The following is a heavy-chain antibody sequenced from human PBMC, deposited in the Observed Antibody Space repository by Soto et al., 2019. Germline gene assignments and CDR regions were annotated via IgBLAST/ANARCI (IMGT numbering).Heavy chain of an antibody. CDR3: ARSRYSSSSLDY. CDR1: GGSISSYY. D-gene: IGHD6-6*01. V-gene: IGHV4-59*01. Sequence: SETLSLTCTVSGGSISSYYWSWIRQPPGKGLEWIGYIYYSGSTNYNPSLKSRVTISVDTSKNQFSLKLSSVTAADTAVYYCARSRYSSSSLDYWGQGTLVTVSS. CDR2: IYYSGST. J-gene: IGHJ4*02.